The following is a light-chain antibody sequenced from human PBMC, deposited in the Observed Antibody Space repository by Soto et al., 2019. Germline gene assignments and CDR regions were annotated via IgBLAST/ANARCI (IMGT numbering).Light chain of an antibody. CDR1: SSYVGGYNY. CDR3: SSYTSSSTLV. V-gene: IGLV2-11*01. Sequence: QSVLTQPRSVSCSPLQSVSISCTGTSSYVGGYNYVSWYQQHPGKAPKLIIYDVGKRPSGVPDRFSGSNSGNTASLTISGLQAEDEADYYCSSYTSSSTLVFGTGTKVTVL. CDR2: DVG. J-gene: IGLJ1*01.